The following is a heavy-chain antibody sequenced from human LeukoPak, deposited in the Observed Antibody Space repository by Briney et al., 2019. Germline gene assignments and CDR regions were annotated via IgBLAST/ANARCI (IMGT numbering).Heavy chain of an antibody. CDR3: ARRAPGYGLARGIEY. D-gene: IGHD3-10*01. CDR1: GGSISSGDYY. Sequence: SETLSLTCTVSGGSISSGDYYWSWIRRPPGKGWEWIRYIYYSGSTYYNPSLKSRVNISAKTYKTQFSLKLSSVTTANTAVYYCARRAPGYGLARGIEYWGQGKLVTVSS. J-gene: IGHJ4*02. V-gene: IGHV4-30-4*08. CDR2: IYYSGST.